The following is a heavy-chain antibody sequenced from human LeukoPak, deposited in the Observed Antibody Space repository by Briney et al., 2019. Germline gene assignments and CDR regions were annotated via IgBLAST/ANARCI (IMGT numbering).Heavy chain of an antibody. D-gene: IGHD1/OR15-1a*01. CDR3: AKGRTNDY. V-gene: IGHV3-23*01. Sequence: GGSLGLSCAASGFTFSTYAMSWVRQTPERGLEWVSAISDTGGNTFYADSVKGRFTISRDNSKNTLYLQMNSLRAEDTAIYYCAKGRTNDYWGQGTLVTVSS. CDR1: GFTFSTYA. CDR2: ISDTGGNT. J-gene: IGHJ4*02.